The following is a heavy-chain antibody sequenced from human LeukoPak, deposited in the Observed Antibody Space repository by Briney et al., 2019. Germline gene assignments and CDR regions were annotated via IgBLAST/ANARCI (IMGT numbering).Heavy chain of an antibody. D-gene: IGHD1-20*01. J-gene: IGHJ4*02. Sequence: ASVKVSCKASGGTFSSYAISWVRQAPGQGLEWMGWINPNSGGTNYAQKFQGRVTMTRDTSISTAYMELSRLRSDDTAVYYCASLTGRTDYWGQGTLVTVSS. CDR1: GGTFSSYA. CDR3: ASLTGRTDY. CDR2: INPNSGGT. V-gene: IGHV1-2*02.